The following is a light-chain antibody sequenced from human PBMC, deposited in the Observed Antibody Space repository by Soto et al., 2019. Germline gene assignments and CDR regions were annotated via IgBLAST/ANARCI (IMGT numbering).Light chain of an antibody. CDR3: QSYDSSLSGNV. CDR1: SSNIGAGYD. CDR2: GKS. J-gene: IGLJ1*01. Sequence: QPVLTQPPSVSGAPGQRVTTSCTGSSSNIGAGYDVHWYQQLPGTAPKLLIYGKSKRPSGVPDRFSGSKSGTSASLAITGLQAEDEADYYCQSYDSSLSGNVFGTGTKVTVL. V-gene: IGLV1-40*01.